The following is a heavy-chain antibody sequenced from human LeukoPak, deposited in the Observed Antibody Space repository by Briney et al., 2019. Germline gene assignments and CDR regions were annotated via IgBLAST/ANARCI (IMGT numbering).Heavy chain of an antibody. D-gene: IGHD1-26*01. J-gene: IGHJ4*02. CDR3: ARELYGRFEY. Sequence: ASVKVSCKVSGYTFTSYGISWVRQAPGQGLEWMGWINPYNGNTDYAQKFQGRFTMTTDTSTSTAYMELRSLRFDDTAVYYCARELYGRFEYWGQGTLVAVSS. CDR2: INPYNGNT. CDR1: GYTFTSYG. V-gene: IGHV1-18*01.